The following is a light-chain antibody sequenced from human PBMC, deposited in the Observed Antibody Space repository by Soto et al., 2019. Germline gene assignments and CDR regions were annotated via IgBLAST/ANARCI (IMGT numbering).Light chain of an antibody. CDR3: SSYTSSSSGV. CDR1: SSDVGGFNY. Sequence: QSALTQPASVSGSPGQSITISCTGTSSDVGGFNYVSWCQQHPGKTPKLLIYEVRSRPSGVSNRFSGSKSGNTASLTISGLQAEDEADYYCSSYTSSSSGVFGTGTKVTVL. V-gene: IGLV2-14*01. CDR2: EVR. J-gene: IGLJ1*01.